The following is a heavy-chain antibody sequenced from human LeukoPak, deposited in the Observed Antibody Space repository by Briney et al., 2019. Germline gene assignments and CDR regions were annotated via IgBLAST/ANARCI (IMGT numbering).Heavy chain of an antibody. V-gene: IGHV4-39*07. CDR1: GGSISSSSYY. J-gene: IGHJ6*02. Sequence: PSQTLSLTCTVSGGSISSSSYYWGWIRQPPGRGLEWIGSIYYSGSTYYNPSLKSRVTISVDTSKNQFSLKLSSVTAADTAVYYCARERMTIDPVVPDYGDYGGTSYYYYGMDVWGQGTTVTVSS. D-gene: IGHD4-17*01. CDR3: ARERMTIDPVVPDYGDYGGTSYYYYGMDV. CDR2: IYYSGST.